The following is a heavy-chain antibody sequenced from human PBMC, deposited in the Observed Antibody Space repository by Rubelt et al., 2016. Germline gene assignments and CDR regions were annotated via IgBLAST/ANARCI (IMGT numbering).Heavy chain of an antibody. D-gene: IGHD6-25*01. CDR2: ISYDGSNK. Sequence: QVQLVESGGGVVQPGRSLRLSCAASGFTFSSYAMHWVRQAPGKGLEWVAVISYDGSNKYYADSVKGRFTISRDNSKNTLYLQMYSLRAEDTAVYYCAKGGDRYYYYGMDVWGQGTTVTVSS. V-gene: IGHV3-30*04. CDR1: GFTFSSYA. J-gene: IGHJ6*02. CDR3: AKGGDRYYYYGMDV.